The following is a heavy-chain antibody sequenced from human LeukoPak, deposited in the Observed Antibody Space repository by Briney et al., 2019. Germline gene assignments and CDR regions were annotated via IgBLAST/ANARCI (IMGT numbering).Heavy chain of an antibody. CDR3: ARITFPNFDY. CDR1: GFTFSSYA. V-gene: IGHV3-21*01. CDR2: ISSSSSNT. Sequence: PGGSLRLSCAASGFTFSSYAMRWVRQAPGKGLEWVSSISSSSSNTYYADSVKGRFTISRDNAKNSLYLQMNSLRAEDTAVYYCARITFPNFDYWGQGTLVTVSS. D-gene: IGHD2/OR15-2a*01. J-gene: IGHJ4*02.